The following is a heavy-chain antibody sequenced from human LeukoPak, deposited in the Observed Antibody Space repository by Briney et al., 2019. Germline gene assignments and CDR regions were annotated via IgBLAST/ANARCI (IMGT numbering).Heavy chain of an antibody. CDR2: INHSGST. D-gene: IGHD3-22*01. CDR3: ARRGPYYYDSSGYYYFDY. CDR1: GGSFSGYY. V-gene: IGHV4-34*01. Sequence: PSETLSLTCAVYGGSFSGYYWSWIRQPPGKGLEWIGEINHSGSTNYNPSLKSRVTISVDTSKNQFSLKLSSVTAADTAVYYCARRGPYYYDSSGYYYFDYWGQGTLVTVSS. J-gene: IGHJ4*02.